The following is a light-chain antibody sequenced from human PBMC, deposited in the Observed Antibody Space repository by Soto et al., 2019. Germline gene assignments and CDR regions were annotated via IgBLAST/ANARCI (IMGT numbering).Light chain of an antibody. CDR2: LNSDGSH. CDR1: SGHSSYA. Sequence: QPVLTQSPSASASLGASVKLTCTLSSGHSSYAIAWHQQQPEKGPRYLMKLNSDGSHNKGDGIPDRFSGSSSGAERYLTISSLQSDDEADYYCQTWGTGIGVFGGGTKLTVL. V-gene: IGLV4-69*01. J-gene: IGLJ2*01. CDR3: QTWGTGIGV.